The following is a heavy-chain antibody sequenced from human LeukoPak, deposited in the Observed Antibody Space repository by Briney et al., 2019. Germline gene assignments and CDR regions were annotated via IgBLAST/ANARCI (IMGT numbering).Heavy chain of an antibody. J-gene: IGHJ4*02. D-gene: IGHD2-2*01. CDR1: GGSISSYY. CDR2: IYYSGST. V-gene: IGHV4-59*01. CDR3: ASLQGYCSSTSCYDQFYFDY. Sequence: SETLSLTCTVSGGSISSYYWSWIRQPPGKGLEWIGYIYYSGSTNYNPSLKSRVTISVDTSKNQFSLNLSSVTAADTAVYYCASLQGYCSSTSCYDQFYFDYWGQGTLVSVSS.